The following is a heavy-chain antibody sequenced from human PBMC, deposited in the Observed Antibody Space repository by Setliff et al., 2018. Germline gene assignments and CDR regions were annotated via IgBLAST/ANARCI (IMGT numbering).Heavy chain of an antibody. D-gene: IGHD4-17*01. CDR2: LYDDGSK. V-gene: IGHV3-53*01. Sequence: PGGSLRLSCAASGFTVSANDMSWVRQAPGKGLEWISLLYDDGSKFYADFVKGRFTISRDNSGNTLYLLMSSLRGDDTASYYCARDPNGDFVGAFDPWGQGIRVTVS. J-gene: IGHJ5*02. CDR3: ARDPNGDFVGAFDP. CDR1: GFTVSAND.